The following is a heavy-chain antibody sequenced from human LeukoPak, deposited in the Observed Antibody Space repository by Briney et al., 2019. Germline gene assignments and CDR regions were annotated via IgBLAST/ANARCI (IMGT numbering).Heavy chain of an antibody. CDR1: GFTFSNYG. Sequence: GGSLRLSCAASGFTFSNYGMNWVRQAPGKGLEWVSFISSSSSYINYGDSVKGRFTISRDNSKNTLYLQMNSLRAEDTAVYYCAKFYLRGSCFDYWGQGTLVTVSS. CDR2: ISSSSSYI. D-gene: IGHD1-26*01. J-gene: IGHJ4*02. V-gene: IGHV3-21*04. CDR3: AKFYLRGSCFDY.